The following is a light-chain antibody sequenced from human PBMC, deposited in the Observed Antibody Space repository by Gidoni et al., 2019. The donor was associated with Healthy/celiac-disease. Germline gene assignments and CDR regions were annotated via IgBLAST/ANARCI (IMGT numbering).Light chain of an antibody. Sequence: SYELTKPPSVAVSPGQTASITCSGDKLGDKYACWYQQKQGQSPVLVISQDSKRPSGIPERFSGSISVNTATLTISVTQAMDEADYYCQAWDSSTAVVFGGGTKLTVL. CDR1: KLGDKY. CDR2: QDS. CDR3: QAWDSSTAVV. V-gene: IGLV3-1*01. J-gene: IGLJ2*01.